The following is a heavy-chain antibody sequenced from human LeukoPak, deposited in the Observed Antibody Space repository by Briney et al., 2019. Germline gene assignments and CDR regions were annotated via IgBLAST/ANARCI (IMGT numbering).Heavy chain of an antibody. CDR2: IYSSGQS. Sequence: SETLSLTCAVSGGSITSTTDSWAWIRQSPGKGLEWIGSIYSSGQSYYKVSLRSRVTMSVDTSKDLFSLKLTSVTAADTAVYYCARDGWFGELPSWGQGTLVTVSS. D-gene: IGHD3-10*01. J-gene: IGHJ4*02. CDR1: GGSITSTTDS. V-gene: IGHV4-39*07. CDR3: ARDGWFGELPS.